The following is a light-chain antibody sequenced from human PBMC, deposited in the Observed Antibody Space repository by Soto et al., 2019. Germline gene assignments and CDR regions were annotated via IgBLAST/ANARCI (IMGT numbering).Light chain of an antibody. Sequence: EIVMTQSPATLSVSPGGRATLSCRTSQSISDTLAWYQQKPGQAPRLLIYSASRRATGFPARFSGSGSGTDFTLTISSLQSEDFAVYYCQQYENWQWTFGQGTKVEIK. CDR1: QSISDT. CDR2: SAS. V-gene: IGKV3-15*01. CDR3: QQYENWQWT. J-gene: IGKJ1*01.